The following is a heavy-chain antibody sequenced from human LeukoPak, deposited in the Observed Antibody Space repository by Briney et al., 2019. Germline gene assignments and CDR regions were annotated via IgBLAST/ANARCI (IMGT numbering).Heavy chain of an antibody. J-gene: IGHJ4*02. CDR1: GGSFSGYY. Sequence: SETLSLTCAVYGGSFSGYYWSWIRQPPGKGLEWIGEINHSGSTNYNPSLKSRVTISVDTSKNQFSLKLSSVTAADTAVYYCARARGRITIFGVVMFGYWGQGTLVTVSS. CDR2: INHSGST. V-gene: IGHV4-34*01. CDR3: ARARGRITIFGVVMFGY. D-gene: IGHD3-3*01.